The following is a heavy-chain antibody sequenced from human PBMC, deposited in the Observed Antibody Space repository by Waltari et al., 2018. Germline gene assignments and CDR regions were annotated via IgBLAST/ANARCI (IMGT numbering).Heavy chain of an antibody. V-gene: IGHV1-69-2*01. D-gene: IGHD1-7*01. CDR2: VDPEDGET. J-gene: IGHJ4*02. CDR3: ATRGDHTYNWNYAPLGY. CDR1: GYTFTDYY. Sequence: EVQLVQSGAEVKKPGATVKISCKASGYTFTDYYMPWVQQAPGKGLEWMGRVDPEDGETIYAEKFQGRVTITADTSTDTAYMELSSLRSEDTAVYYCATRGDHTYNWNYAPLGYWGQGTLVTVSS.